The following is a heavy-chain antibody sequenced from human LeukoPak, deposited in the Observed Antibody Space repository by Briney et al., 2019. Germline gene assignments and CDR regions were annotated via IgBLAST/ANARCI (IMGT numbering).Heavy chain of an antibody. J-gene: IGHJ6*03. Sequence: ASVKVSCKASGYTFTTYAMNWVRQAPGQGLEWMGIINPSGGSTSYAQKFQGRVTMTRDMSTSTVYMELSSLRSEDTAVYYCARAGNGASGSGSYGNYYYYYMDVWGKGTTVTVSS. CDR1: GYTFTTYA. D-gene: IGHD1-26*01. CDR2: INPSGGST. CDR3: ARAGNGASGSGSYGNYYYYYMDV. V-gene: IGHV1-46*01.